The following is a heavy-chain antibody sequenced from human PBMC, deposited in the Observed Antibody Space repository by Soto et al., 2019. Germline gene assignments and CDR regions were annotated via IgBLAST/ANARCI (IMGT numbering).Heavy chain of an antibody. Sequence: EVHLVESGGGLVQPGGSLTLSCAASEFAFSSYWMTWVRQAPGKGLEWVANIRKDGSQRSYLDSVRGRFTISRDNSKNSLYLQMNSLRAEDTALYFCARDVSPGSSGLYFDAFDMWGPGTMVTVSS. CDR1: EFAFSSYW. CDR3: ARDVSPGSSGLYFDAFDM. CDR2: IRKDGSQR. J-gene: IGHJ3*02. V-gene: IGHV3-7*05. D-gene: IGHD6-25*01.